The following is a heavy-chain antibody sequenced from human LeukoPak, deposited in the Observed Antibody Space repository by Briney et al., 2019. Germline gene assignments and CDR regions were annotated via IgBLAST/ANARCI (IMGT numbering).Heavy chain of an antibody. CDR3: ARGVLFTMVRGVPYDY. CDR2: IIPIFGTA. D-gene: IGHD3-10*01. CDR1: GGTFSSYA. Sequence: ASAKVSCKASGGTFSSYAISWVRQAPGQGLEWMGGIIPIFGTANYAQKFQGRVTITADESTSTAYMELSSLRSEDTAVYYCARGVLFTMVRGVPYDYWGQGTLVTVSS. V-gene: IGHV1-69*13. J-gene: IGHJ4*02.